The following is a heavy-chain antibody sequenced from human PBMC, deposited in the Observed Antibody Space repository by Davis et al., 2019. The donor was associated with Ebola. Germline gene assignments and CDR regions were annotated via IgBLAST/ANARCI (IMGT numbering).Heavy chain of an antibody. CDR2: IYHSGST. Sequence: SETLSLTCAVSGGSISSSNWWSWVRQPPGKGLEWIGEIYHSGSTNYNPSLKSRVTISVDTSKNQFSLKLSSVTAADTAVYYCARDRPFFGVVKDYYYGMDVWGQGTTVTVSS. V-gene: IGHV4-4*02. D-gene: IGHD3-3*01. CDR3: ARDRPFFGVVKDYYYGMDV. CDR1: GGSISSSNW. J-gene: IGHJ6*02.